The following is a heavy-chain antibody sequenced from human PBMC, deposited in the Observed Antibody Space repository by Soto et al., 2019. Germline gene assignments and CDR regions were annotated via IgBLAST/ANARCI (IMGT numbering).Heavy chain of an antibody. CDR2: IIPSFGTS. Sequence: QVQLVQSGAEVKKPGSSVKVSCEASGGTFRSYPINWVRQAPGQGLEGMGGIIPSFGTSNYAQKFQGRVTITADDSMSTAYMEMRSLRSADTAVYYCARMAHITNYGMAVRGQGTTVTVSS. V-gene: IGHV1-69*01. J-gene: IGHJ6*02. CDR1: GGTFRSYP. D-gene: IGHD2-21*01. CDR3: ARMAHITNYGMAV.